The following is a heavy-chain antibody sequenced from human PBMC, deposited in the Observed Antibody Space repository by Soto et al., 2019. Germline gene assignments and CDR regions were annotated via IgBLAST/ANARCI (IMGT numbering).Heavy chain of an antibody. Sequence: ASVKVSCKASGYTFTNYDINWVRQATGQGLEWTGWLNPNSGNTAYTQKFQGRVTITWDTSASTVYMELSSLRSEDTAVYYCAILPESTLPPGSTDVRGTGPTVTLAS. D-gene: IGHD1-26*01. CDR2: LNPNSGNT. CDR3: AILPESTLPPGSTDV. J-gene: IGHJ6*04. CDR1: GYTFTNYD. V-gene: IGHV1-8*01.